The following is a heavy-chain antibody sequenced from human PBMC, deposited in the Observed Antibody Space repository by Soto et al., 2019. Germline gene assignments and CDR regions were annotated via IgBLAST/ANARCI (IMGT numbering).Heavy chain of an antibody. CDR3: PRFSGSKNDRYFDY. J-gene: IGHJ4*02. CDR2: VYNNGNT. Sequence: SETLSLTCTVSGGSTSSSSYQWVWIRQPPGKGLEWIGNVYNNGNTYYNPSLSSRLTISVDTSNNTFSRKVKSVTAADTAVYKCPRFSGSKNDRYFDYGGQETRVTVS. V-gene: IGHV4-39*01. CDR1: GGSTSSSSYQ. D-gene: IGHD1-26*01.